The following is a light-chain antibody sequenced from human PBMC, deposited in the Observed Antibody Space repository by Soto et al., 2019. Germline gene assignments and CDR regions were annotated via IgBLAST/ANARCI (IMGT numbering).Light chain of an antibody. CDR3: QHGHNWPLT. V-gene: IGKV3-15*01. CDR1: QSINSE. Sequence: EIVMTQSPATLSLSPGERAALSCRASQSINSELAWYQQKPGQPPRLLIYGASTRATGVPARFTGSESGSEFTLTISGLQSEDFAVYYCQHGHNWPLTFGNGTRLEI. CDR2: GAS. J-gene: IGKJ2*01.